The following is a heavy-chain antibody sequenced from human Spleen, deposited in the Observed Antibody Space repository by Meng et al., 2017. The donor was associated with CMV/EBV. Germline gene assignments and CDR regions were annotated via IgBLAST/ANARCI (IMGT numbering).Heavy chain of an antibody. J-gene: IGHJ6*02. Sequence: GGSLRLSCAASGFTFSSYEMNWVRQAPGKGLEWVSSISSSSSYIYYADSVKGRFTISRDDAKNSLYLQMNSLRAEDTAVYYCARVLLRGSSSWFRAPRYYYGMDVWGQGTTVTVSS. D-gene: IGHD6-13*01. CDR3: ARVLLRGSSSWFRAPRYYYGMDV. CDR2: ISSSSSYI. CDR1: GFTFSSYE. V-gene: IGHV3-21*01.